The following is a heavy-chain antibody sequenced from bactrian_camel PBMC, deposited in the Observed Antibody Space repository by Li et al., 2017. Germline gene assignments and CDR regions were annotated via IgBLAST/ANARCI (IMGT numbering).Heavy chain of an antibody. J-gene: IGHJ4*01. V-gene: IGHV3S55*01. CDR3: AANHRLRIPTLVKNDYGY. CDR1: GYTYGTYC. D-gene: IGHD4*01. Sequence: HVQLVESGGGSVQAGGSLRLSCAASGYTYGTYCMGWFRQAPGKERDRVATIDSDETTSYADSVKGRFTISKDNAKNTLYLQMNSLKPEDTAMYFCAANHRLRIPTLVKNDYGYWGQGTQVTVS. CDR2: IDSDETT.